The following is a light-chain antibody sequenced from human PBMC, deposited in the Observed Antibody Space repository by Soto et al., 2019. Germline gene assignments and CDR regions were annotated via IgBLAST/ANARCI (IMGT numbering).Light chain of an antibody. CDR2: DVS. V-gene: IGLV2-14*01. J-gene: IGLJ2*01. Sequence: QSALTQPASVSGSPGQSITISCTGTSSDVGGYNYVSWYQQHPGKAPKLMIYDVSNRPSGVSNRCSGSKSGNTASLTISGLQAEDEADYYCRSYTSSSTRVFGGGTKLTVL. CDR3: RSYTSSSTRV. CDR1: SSDVGGYNY.